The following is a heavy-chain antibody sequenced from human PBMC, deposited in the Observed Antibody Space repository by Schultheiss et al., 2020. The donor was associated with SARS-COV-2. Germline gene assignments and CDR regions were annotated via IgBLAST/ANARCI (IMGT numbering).Heavy chain of an antibody. D-gene: IGHD2-15*01. CDR3: ARKRHYCSGGSCYPGYYYYGLDV. J-gene: IGHJ6*02. Sequence: SCAASGFTFSDYEMNWVRQAPGKGLEWISYISTSGSTIYYADSVKGRFTISRDDAENSLYLQMNRLRGEDTAVYYCARKRHYCSGGSCYPGYYYYGLDVWGPGTTVTVSS. V-gene: IGHV3-48*03. CDR1: GFTFSDYE. CDR2: ISTSGSTI.